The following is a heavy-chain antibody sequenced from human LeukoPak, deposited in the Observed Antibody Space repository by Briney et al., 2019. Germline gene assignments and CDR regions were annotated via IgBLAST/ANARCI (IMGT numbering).Heavy chain of an antibody. Sequence: PGTSRRLSCAASGLTISSHGIHWVSQAPGKGLEWVAVVSSDGGTTYYADSVKGRFTISRDNSKNTLYLQMNSLRGEDTAIYYCTKESATGSRYSFDYWGQGTLVTVSS. CDR2: VSSDGGTT. D-gene: IGHD2-15*01. V-gene: IGHV3-30*18. J-gene: IGHJ4*02. CDR3: TKESATGSRYSFDY. CDR1: GLTISSHG.